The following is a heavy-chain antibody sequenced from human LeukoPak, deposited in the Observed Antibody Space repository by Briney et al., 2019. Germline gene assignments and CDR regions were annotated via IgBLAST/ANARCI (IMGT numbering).Heavy chain of an antibody. CDR1: GGSISSSSYY. CDR2: IYYSGST. CDR3: AREAPPSRGYMDV. Sequence: SSETLSLTCTVSGGSISSSSYYWSWIRQPPGKGLEWIGYIYYSGSTNYNPSLKSRVTISVDTSKNQFSLKLSSVTAADTAVYYCAREAPPSRGYMDVWGKGTTVTVSS. V-gene: IGHV4-61*01. J-gene: IGHJ6*03. D-gene: IGHD1-26*01.